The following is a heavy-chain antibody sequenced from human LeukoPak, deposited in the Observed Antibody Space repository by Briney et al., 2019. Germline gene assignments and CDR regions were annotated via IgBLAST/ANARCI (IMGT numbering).Heavy chain of an antibody. D-gene: IGHD6-13*01. J-gene: IGHJ6*01. CDR1: GGSFSGYY. CDR3: ARSPWDSSSWYPYYYCGMDV. CDR2: INHSGST. Sequence: PSETLSLTCAAYGGSFSGYYWSWIRQPPGKGLEWIGDINHSGSTNHNPYLKSRLSTSADNTKNQFSQKLMSVTAADTAVYYCARSPWDSSSWYPYYYCGMDVWGQATTVTVSS. V-gene: IGHV4-34*01.